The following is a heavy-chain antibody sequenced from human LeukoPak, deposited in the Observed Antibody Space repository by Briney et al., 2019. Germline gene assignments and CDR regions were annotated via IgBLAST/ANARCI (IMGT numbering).Heavy chain of an antibody. CDR1: GGSFSGYY. V-gene: IGHV4-34*01. Sequence: SETLSLTCAVYGGSFSGYYWSWIRQPPGKGLEWIGEINHSGSTNYNPSLKSRVTISVDTSKNQFSLKLSSVTAADTAVYYCARDHWYYGSGSYFDYWGQGTLVTVSS. D-gene: IGHD3-10*01. CDR3: ARDHWYYGSGSYFDY. CDR2: INHSGST. J-gene: IGHJ4*02.